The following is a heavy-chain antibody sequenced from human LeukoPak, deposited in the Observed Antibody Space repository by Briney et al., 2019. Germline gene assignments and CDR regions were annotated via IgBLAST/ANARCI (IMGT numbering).Heavy chain of an antibody. Sequence: SETLSLTCAVYGGSFSGYYWSWIRQPPGKGLEWIGEINHSGSTNYNPSLKSRVTISVDTSKNQFSLKLSSLTAAEPVVNYFARRKNYDRNSYMAVWAKGPRSPSP. CDR1: GGSFSGYY. J-gene: IGHJ6*03. CDR2: INHSGST. CDR3: ARRKNYDRNSYMAV. D-gene: IGHD3-3*01. V-gene: IGHV4-34*01.